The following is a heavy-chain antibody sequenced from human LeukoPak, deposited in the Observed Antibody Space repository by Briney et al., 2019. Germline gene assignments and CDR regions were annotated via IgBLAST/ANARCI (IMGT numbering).Heavy chain of an antibody. V-gene: IGHV3-53*01. CDR1: GFTVSSNY. J-gene: IGHJ4*02. CDR2: IYSGGST. Sequence: GGSLRLSCAASGFTVSSNYMSWVRQAPGRGLEWVSVIYSGGSTYYADSVKGRFTISRDNSKNTLYLQMNSLRAEDTAVYYCARDSTPYCGGDCSLGYWGQGTLVTVSS. D-gene: IGHD2-21*02. CDR3: ARDSTPYCGGDCSLGY.